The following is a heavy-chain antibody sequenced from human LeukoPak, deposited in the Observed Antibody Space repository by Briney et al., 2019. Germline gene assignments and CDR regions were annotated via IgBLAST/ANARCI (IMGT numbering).Heavy chain of an antibody. D-gene: IGHD6-13*01. Sequence: SVKVSCTASGGTFSSYAISWVRQAPGQGLEWMGRIIPILGIANYAQKFQGRVTITADKSTSTAYMELRSLRSDDTAVYYCARDLSSSRVSWYDRPRRQFDYWGQGTLVTVSS. CDR2: IIPILGIA. V-gene: IGHV1-69*04. J-gene: IGHJ4*02. CDR3: ARDLSSSRVSWYDRPRRQFDY. CDR1: GGTFSSYA.